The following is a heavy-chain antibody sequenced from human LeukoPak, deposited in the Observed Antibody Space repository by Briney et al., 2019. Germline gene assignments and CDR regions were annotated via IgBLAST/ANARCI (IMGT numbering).Heavy chain of an antibody. J-gene: IGHJ4*02. Sequence: PSQTLSLTCTVSGGSITDSTYYWSWIRQPPGKGLERIGRFYSSGSTNYNPSLKSRVSISADTSNNQFSLRLSSVTAADTAVYYCASRAITVPMRDYWGQGTLVTVSS. D-gene: IGHD5-12*01. CDR3: ASRAITVPMRDY. V-gene: IGHV4-61*02. CDR1: GGSITDSTYY. CDR2: FYSSGST.